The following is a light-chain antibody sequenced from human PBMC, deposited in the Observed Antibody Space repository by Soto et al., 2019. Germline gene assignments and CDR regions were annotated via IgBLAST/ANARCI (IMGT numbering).Light chain of an antibody. J-gene: IGKJ5*01. CDR1: ETISTF. CDR3: QQSYDISPIT. CDR2: AAS. V-gene: IGKV1-39*01. Sequence: DIQMTQSPSSLSVSVGDRVTMTCGASETISTFLNWYQVKPGKAPKLLIYAASTLQDGVPSRFSGSGSGTDFTLTINSLQPEDFASYYCQQSYDISPITFGQGTRLEIK.